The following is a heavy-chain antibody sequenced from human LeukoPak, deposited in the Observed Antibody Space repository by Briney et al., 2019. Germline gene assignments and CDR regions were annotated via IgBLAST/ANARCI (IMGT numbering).Heavy chain of an antibody. CDR3: ARDSYEVGATFDY. D-gene: IGHD1-26*01. J-gene: IGHJ4*02. CDR2: INIDGTTT. CDR1: GFTFTRYW. Sequence: GGSLRLSCAASGFTFTRYWMHWVRPVPGKGMVWISRINIDGTTTNYADSVKGRFTVSRDNAKNTMYLQVNSLRVEDTAVYYCARDSYEVGATFDYWGQGTLVTVSS. V-gene: IGHV3-74*01.